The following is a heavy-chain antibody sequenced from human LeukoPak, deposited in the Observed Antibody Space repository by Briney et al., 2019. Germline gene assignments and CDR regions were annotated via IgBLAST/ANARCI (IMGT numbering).Heavy chain of an antibody. CDR2: ISGSGGST. J-gene: IGHJ4*02. Sequence: GGSLRLSCAASGFTFSSYAMSWDRQAPGKGLEWVSAISGSGGSTYYADSVKGRFTISRDDSKNTLYLQMNSLRAEDTAVYYCARTGDYIPYFDYWGQGTLVTVSS. CDR3: ARTGDYIPYFDY. CDR1: GFTFSSYA. V-gene: IGHV3-23*01. D-gene: IGHD4-17*01.